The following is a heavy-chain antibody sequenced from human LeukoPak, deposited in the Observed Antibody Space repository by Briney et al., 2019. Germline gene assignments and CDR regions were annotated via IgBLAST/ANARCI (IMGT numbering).Heavy chain of an antibody. J-gene: IGHJ3*02. Sequence: SETLSLTCTVSGGSISSCTYSWGWIRQPPGKGLEWIGSFSCSGSTYYNPSLKSRVTISVDTSKSQFSLYMDSVTAADTAVYYCARGDNLHHFLTGYPDAFDIWGQGTMVTVSS. CDR2: FSCSGST. CDR3: ARGDNLHHFLTGYPDAFDI. CDR1: GGSISSCTYS. V-gene: IGHV4-39*07. D-gene: IGHD3/OR15-3a*01.